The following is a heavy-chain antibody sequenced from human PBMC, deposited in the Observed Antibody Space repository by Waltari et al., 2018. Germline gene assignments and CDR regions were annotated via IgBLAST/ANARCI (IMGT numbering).Heavy chain of an antibody. CDR3: AKGEEWPTVVRH. D-gene: IGHD3-3*01. J-gene: IGHJ4*02. CDR1: GLSVSSNY. Sequence: EVQLVESGGGLIQPGESLRLSCAASGLSVSSNYMSWVRQAPGKGLEWVSVFYNGDRTHYADSVEGRFTISRDNSKNTLYLQMNSLRGEDTAVYYCAKGEEWPTVVRHWGQGTLVTVSS. V-gene: IGHV3-53*01. CDR2: FYNGDRT.